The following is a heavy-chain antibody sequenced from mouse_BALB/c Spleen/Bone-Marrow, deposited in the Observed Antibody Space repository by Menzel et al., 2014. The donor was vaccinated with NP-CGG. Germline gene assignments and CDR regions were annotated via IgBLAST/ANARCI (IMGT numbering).Heavy chain of an antibody. CDR1: SYAFSSYW. CDR3: ARWYRDPHFAMDY. CDR2: IYPGDGDT. D-gene: IGHD2-14*01. Sequence: QVQLQQPGAELVRPGSSVKISCKASSYAFSSYWMNWVKQRPGQGLEWIGQIYPGDGDTNYNGNFKDKATLTVDRSSSTAFMQLSSLTSEDSAVYFCARWYRDPHFAMDYWGPGTSVTVSS. J-gene: IGHJ4*01. V-gene: IGHV1-80*01.